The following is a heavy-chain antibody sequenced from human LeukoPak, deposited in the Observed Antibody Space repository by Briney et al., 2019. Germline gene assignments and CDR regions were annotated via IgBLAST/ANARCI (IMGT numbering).Heavy chain of an antibody. CDR2: IIPILGIA. J-gene: IGHJ5*02. Sequence: GASVKVSCKASGGTFSSYAISWVRQAPGQGLEWGGRIIPILGIANYAQKFQGRVTITADKSTSTAFMELSSLRSEDTAAYYCARDDDSGYVSGWFDPWGQGTLVTVSS. D-gene: IGHD5-12*01. CDR3: ARDDDSGYVSGWFDP. CDR1: GGTFSSYA. V-gene: IGHV1-69*04.